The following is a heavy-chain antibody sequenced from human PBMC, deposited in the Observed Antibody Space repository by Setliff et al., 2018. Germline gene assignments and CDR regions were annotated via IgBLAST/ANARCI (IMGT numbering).Heavy chain of an antibody. V-gene: IGHV3-49*04. Sequence: PGGSLRLSCTSSGFTFSAYWMSWVRQAPGKGLEWVGFIRSKAYGGTTEYAASVKGRFTISRDDSKSIAYLQMNSLKTEDTAVYYCTREASVDFWSGYPYYYYMDVWGKGTTVTSP. CDR3: TREASVDFWSGYPYYYYMDV. CDR1: GFTFSAYW. J-gene: IGHJ6*03. D-gene: IGHD3-3*01. CDR2: IRSKAYGGTT.